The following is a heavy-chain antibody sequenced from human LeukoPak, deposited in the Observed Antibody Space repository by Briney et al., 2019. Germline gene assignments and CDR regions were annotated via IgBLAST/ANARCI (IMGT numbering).Heavy chain of an antibody. D-gene: IGHD3-10*01. CDR2: IYYSGST. J-gene: IGHJ4*02. V-gene: IGHV4-61*01. CDR3: ARAPITMVRGAYYFDY. Sequence: PSETLSLTCTVSGGSISSSSYYWSWIRQPPGTGLEWIGYIYYSGSTNYNPSLKSRVTISVDTSKNQFSLKLSSVTAADTAVYYCARAPITMVRGAYYFDYWGQGTLVTVSS. CDR1: GGSISSSSYY.